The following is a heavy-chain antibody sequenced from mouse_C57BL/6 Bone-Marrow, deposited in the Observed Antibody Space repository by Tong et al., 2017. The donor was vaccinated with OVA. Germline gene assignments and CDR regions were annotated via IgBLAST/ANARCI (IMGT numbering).Heavy chain of an antibody. CDR2: IWSGGST. V-gene: IGHV2-2*02. D-gene: IGHD2-2*01. CDR3: ARKTRLRFDS. J-gene: IGHJ2*01. CDR1: GFSLTSYG. Sequence: VQLKESGPGLVQPSQSLSITCTVSGFSLTSYGVHWVRQSPGKGLEWLGVIWSGGSTDYNAAFISRLSISKDNSKSQVFFKMTSLQANDPALYYCARKTRLRFDSWGQGTTLTVSS.